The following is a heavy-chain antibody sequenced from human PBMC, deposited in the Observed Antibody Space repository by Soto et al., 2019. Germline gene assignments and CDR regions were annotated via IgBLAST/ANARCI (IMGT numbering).Heavy chain of an antibody. V-gene: IGHV1-18*01. Sequence: FCYSFCKDRVTLVRQTPGQPLEWLGWISLYSDGTNYAQKFQGRVSMTTDTSTTTAYMELRSLRSDDTAVYYCARVVPGAEAWFGPWGQGA. CDR3: ARVVPGAEAWFGP. J-gene: IGHJ5*02. CDR2: ISLYSDGT. D-gene: IGHD2-2*01. CDR1: CYSFCKDR.